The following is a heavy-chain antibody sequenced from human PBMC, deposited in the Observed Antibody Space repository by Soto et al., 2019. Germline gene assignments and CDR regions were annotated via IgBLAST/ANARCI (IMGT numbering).Heavy chain of an antibody. J-gene: IGHJ3*02. CDR2: IYPGDSDT. D-gene: IGHD3-22*01. V-gene: IGHV5-51*01. CDR3: AISGHYSASSGYPVVRHDAFDI. Sequence: GESLKISCKASGFSFTNYWIGWVRQMPWKGLALMGIIYPGDSDTRYSPSFQGQVTISADRSISTAYLQWSSLKASDTAMYYCAISGHYSASSGYPVVRHDAFDIWGQGIMVSV. CDR1: GFSFTNYW.